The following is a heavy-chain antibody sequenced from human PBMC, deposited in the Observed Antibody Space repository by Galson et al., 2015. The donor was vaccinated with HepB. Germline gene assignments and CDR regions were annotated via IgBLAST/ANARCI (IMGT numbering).Heavy chain of an antibody. V-gene: IGHV3-23*01. Sequence: SLRLSCAASGFTFSTYAMRWVRQAPGKGLEWVSFISGSGSSTNYADSVRGRFTISRDNSKNTLYLEMNGLRAEDTAVYYCAKIMKDMLAKGYYYYGMDVWGRGTTVTVSS. D-gene: IGHD5-12*01. J-gene: IGHJ6*02. CDR3: AKIMKDMLAKGYYYYGMDV. CDR1: GFTFSTYA. CDR2: ISGSGSST.